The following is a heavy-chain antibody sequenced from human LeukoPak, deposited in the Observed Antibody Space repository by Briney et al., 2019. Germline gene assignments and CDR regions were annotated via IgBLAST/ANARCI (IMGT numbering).Heavy chain of an antibody. CDR2: IKHDGGEK. Sequence: GGSLRLSCAASGFTFTDYWMSWVRQAPGKGLEWVANIKHDGGEKYYVDSVKGRFTISRDNAKNSLYLQMNSLRAEDTAVYYCARDGGWDYDTSGYYLHAFDVWGQGTMVTVSS. V-gene: IGHV3-7*01. CDR1: GFTFTDYW. CDR3: ARDGGWDYDTSGYYLHAFDV. D-gene: IGHD3-22*01. J-gene: IGHJ3*01.